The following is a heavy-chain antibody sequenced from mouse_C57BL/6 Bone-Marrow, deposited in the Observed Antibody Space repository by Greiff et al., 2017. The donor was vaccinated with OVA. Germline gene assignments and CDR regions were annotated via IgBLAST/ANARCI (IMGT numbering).Heavy chain of an antibody. CDR1: GFSFNTYA. V-gene: IGHV10-1*01. J-gene: IGHJ1*03. Sequence: EVQLQESGGGLVQPKGSLKLSCAASGFSFNTYAMNWVRQAPGKGLEWVARIRSKSNNYATYYADSVKDRFTISRDDSESMLYLQMNNLKTEDTAMYYCVRLTGTRYFDVWGTGTTVTVSS. D-gene: IGHD4-1*01. CDR2: IRSKSNNYAT. CDR3: VRLTGTRYFDV.